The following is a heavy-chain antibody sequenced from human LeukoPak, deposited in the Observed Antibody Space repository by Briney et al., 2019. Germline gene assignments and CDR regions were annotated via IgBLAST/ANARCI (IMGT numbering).Heavy chain of an antibody. CDR1: GFTFNYW. CDR3: ARDPYCSSTSCYPT. V-gene: IGHV3-7*01. J-gene: IGHJ4*02. Sequence: GGSLRLSCAASGFTFNYWMSWVRQAPGKGLEWVANIKQDGSEKYYVDSVKGRFTISRDNAKNSLYLQMNSLRAEDTAVYYCARDPYCSSTSCYPTWGQGTPVTVSS. D-gene: IGHD2-2*01. CDR2: IKQDGSEK.